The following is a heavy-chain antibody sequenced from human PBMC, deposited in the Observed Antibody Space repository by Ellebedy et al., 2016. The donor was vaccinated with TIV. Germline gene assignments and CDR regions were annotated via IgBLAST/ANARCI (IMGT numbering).Heavy chain of an antibody. J-gene: IGHJ6*03. Sequence: GESLKISXAASGFTFSNYALHWVRQAPGKGLEWVALISYDGTNKYYADSVKGRFTISRDNSKSTLYLQMNSLRAEDTAVYYCASLYMVGEQLVLKFHYMDVWGKGTTVTASS. CDR2: ISYDGTNK. CDR3: ASLYMVGEQLVLKFHYMDV. V-gene: IGHV3-30-3*01. CDR1: GFTFSNYA. D-gene: IGHD6-6*01.